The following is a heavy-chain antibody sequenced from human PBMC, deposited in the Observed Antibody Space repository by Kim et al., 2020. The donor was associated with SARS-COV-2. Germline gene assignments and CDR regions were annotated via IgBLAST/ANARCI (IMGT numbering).Heavy chain of an antibody. CDR1: GCSISSSSYY. D-gene: IGHD6-6*01. CDR3: ARRPMKYSSLVYFDY. CDR2: IYYSGST. Sequence: SETLSLTCTVSGCSISSSSYYWGWIRQPPGKGLEWIGSIYYSGSTYYNPSLKSRVTISVDTSKNQFSLKLSSVTAADTAVYYCARRPMKYSSLVYFDYWGQGTLVTVSS. J-gene: IGHJ4*02. V-gene: IGHV4-39*01.